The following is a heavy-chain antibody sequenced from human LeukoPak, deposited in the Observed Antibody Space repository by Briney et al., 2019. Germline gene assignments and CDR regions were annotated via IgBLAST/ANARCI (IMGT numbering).Heavy chain of an antibody. V-gene: IGHV5-51*01. CDR3: ARPHRDYYFYMDV. J-gene: IGHJ6*03. CDR2: IYPDNSDT. CDR1: GYSFSNYW. Sequence: GESLKISCKGPGYSFSNYWIGWVRQMPGKGLEWMGIIYPDNSDTKYSPSFQGQVTISADKSINTAYLQWTSLKASDTALYYCARPHRDYYFYMDVWGKGTAVTVSS. D-gene: IGHD1-14*01.